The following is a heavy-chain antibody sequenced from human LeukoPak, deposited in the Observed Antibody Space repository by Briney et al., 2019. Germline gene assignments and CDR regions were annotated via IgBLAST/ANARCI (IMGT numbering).Heavy chain of an antibody. CDR3: ARDDADDSSSWYY. Sequence: ASVKVSCKASGGSFSSYPINWVRQAPGQGLEWMGRIIPFLGTTTYAQKFQDRVTMTTDTSTSTAYMELRSLRSDDTAVYYCARDDADDSSSWYYWGQGTLVTVSS. V-gene: IGHV1-69*08. J-gene: IGHJ4*02. CDR2: IIPFLGTT. CDR1: GGSFSSYP. D-gene: IGHD6-13*01.